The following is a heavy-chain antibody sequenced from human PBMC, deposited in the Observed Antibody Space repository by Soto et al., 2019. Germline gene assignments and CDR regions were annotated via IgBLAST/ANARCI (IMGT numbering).Heavy chain of an antibody. CDR1: GDSISSSHW. Sequence: QVQLQESGPGLVEPSGTLSLTCAVSGDSISSSHWWSWVRQSPGKGLEWIGEIFHSGATKYNPSLELRVSMSVDKSNNQLSLQLRSVTAADTAVYYCARQLEGGDLPEGFAYWGQGTLATFSS. V-gene: IGHV4-4*02. CDR2: IFHSGAT. J-gene: IGHJ4*02. CDR3: ARQLEGGDLPEGFAY. D-gene: IGHD1-1*01.